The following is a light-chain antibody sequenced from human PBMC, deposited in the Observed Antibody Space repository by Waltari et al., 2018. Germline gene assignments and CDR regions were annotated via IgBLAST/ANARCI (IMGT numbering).Light chain of an antibody. Sequence: QSALTQPASVSGSPGQSTTISGPGSTSDIGDNNYVSWYQQYPGQAPKLILFDVTDRPSGVSPRFSGSKSGNTASLTISGLQTEDEADYYCNSYTSTSTLVFGTGTKVTVL. J-gene: IGLJ1*01. CDR1: TSDIGDNNY. V-gene: IGLV2-14*03. CDR2: DVT. CDR3: NSYTSTSTLV.